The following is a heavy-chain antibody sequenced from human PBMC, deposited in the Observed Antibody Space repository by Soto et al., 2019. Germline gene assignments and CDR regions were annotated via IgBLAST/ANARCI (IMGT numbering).Heavy chain of an antibody. CDR1: GYTFTGYY. D-gene: IGHD3-3*01. Sequence: QVQLVQSGAEVKKPGASVKVSCKASGYTFTGYYMHWVRQAPGQGLEWMGWINPNSGGTNYAQKFQGWVTMTRDTANSTASMELLRLRSDDTAVYYCARQYYDFWSGYAHYYYGMAVWGRGTTVTVSS. V-gene: IGHV1-2*04. CDR2: INPNSGGT. J-gene: IGHJ6*02. CDR3: ARQYYDFWSGYAHYYYGMAV.